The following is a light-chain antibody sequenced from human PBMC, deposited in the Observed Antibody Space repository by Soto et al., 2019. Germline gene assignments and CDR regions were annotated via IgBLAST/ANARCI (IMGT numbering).Light chain of an antibody. V-gene: IGKV3-20*01. J-gene: IGKJ5*01. CDR2: GAS. CDR3: QQYGGSMT. Sequence: EIVLTQSPGTLSLSPGETATLSCRASQSLSSSYLAWYQQRPGQAPRLLIYGASSRATGIPDRFSGSGSGTDFTLTISRLDPEDFAVYYCQQYGGSMTFGQGTRLEIE. CDR1: QSLSSSY.